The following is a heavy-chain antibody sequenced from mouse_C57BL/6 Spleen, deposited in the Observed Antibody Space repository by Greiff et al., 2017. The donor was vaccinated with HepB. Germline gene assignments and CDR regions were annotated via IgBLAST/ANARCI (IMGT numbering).Heavy chain of an antibody. Sequence: VQLQQPGTELVKPGASVKLSCKASGYTFTSYWMHWVKQRPGQGLEWIGNINPSNGGTNYNEKFKSKATLTVDKSSSTAYMQLSSLTSEDSAVYYCARVYYCSSSYYYAMDYWGQGTSVTVSS. J-gene: IGHJ4*01. CDR2: INPSNGGT. CDR3: ARVYYCSSSYYYAMDY. D-gene: IGHD1-1*01. CDR1: GYTFTSYW. V-gene: IGHV1-53*01.